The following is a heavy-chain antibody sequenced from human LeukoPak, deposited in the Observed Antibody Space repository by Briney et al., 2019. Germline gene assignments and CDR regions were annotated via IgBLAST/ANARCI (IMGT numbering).Heavy chain of an antibody. CDR1: GYTFTSYD. J-gene: IGHJ6*03. CDR3: ARGPTTIFGVVHYYYYMDV. CDR2: MSPNSGNT. Sequence: GASVKVSCKASGYTFTSYDINWVRQATGQGLECMGWMSPNSGNTGYAQKFQGRVTITRNTSISTAYMELSSLRSEDTAVYYCARGPTTIFGVVHYYYYMDVWGRGTTVTVSS. V-gene: IGHV1-8*03. D-gene: IGHD3-3*01.